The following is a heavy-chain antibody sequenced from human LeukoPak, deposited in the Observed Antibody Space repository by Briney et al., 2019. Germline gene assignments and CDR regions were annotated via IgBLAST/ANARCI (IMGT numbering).Heavy chain of an antibody. J-gene: IGHJ6*02. CDR1: GFTFSSYA. Sequence: GMSLRLSCAASGFTFSSYAMHWVRQAPGKGLEWVAVISYDGSNKYYADSVKGRFTISRDNSKNTLYLQMNSLRAEDTAVYYCARAQGYSYGLDVWGQGTTVTVSS. CDR3: ARAQGYSYGLDV. V-gene: IGHV3-30-3*01. CDR2: ISYDGSNK. D-gene: IGHD5-18*01.